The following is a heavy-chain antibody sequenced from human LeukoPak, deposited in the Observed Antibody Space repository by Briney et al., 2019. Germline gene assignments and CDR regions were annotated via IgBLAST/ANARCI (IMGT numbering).Heavy chain of an antibody. CDR1: GASTNRRASANSYY. J-gene: IGHJ4*02. CDR2: IYNIGST. Sequence: SETLSLTCTVSGASTNRRASANSYYWSWIRQVPGKGLEWIGNIYNIGSTTHKPSLRSRVTMSIDMSKKQLSLRLTSVTAADTAVYFCAANSSGSALDYWGQGILVTVSS. CDR3: AANSSGSALDY. V-gene: IGHV4-61*05. D-gene: IGHD6-25*01.